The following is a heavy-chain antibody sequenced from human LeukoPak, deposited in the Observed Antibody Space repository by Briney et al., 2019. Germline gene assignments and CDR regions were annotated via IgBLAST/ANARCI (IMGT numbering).Heavy chain of an antibody. CDR3: ARDQAFVYCSGGTCYDDY. V-gene: IGHV1-2*02. J-gene: IGHJ4*02. Sequence: ASVKVSCKASGYTFTGYYMHWVRQAPGQGLERMGWINPNSGDTHYAPKFQGRVTMTRDTSINTAYMELSRLRSDDTAVYYCARDQAFVYCSGGTCYDDYWGQGGLVTVSS. CDR1: GYTFTGYY. CDR2: INPNSGDT. D-gene: IGHD2-15*01.